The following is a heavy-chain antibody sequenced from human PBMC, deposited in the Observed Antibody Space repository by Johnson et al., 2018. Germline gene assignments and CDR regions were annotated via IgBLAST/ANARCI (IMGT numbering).Heavy chain of an antibody. J-gene: IGHJ3*01. CDR1: GFTFSSYG. CDR3: AKMRRTRLSGAVDV. V-gene: IGHV3-30*18. CDR2: ISYDGSNK. D-gene: IGHD3-10*01. Sequence: QVQLVQSGGGVVQPGRSLRLSCAASGFTFSSYGMHWVRQAPGKGLEWVAVISYDGSNKYYADSVKGRFTISRDNSKNTMYLQMNSLRAEDTAVYYGAKMRRTRLSGAVDVCGPGTMVTVSA.